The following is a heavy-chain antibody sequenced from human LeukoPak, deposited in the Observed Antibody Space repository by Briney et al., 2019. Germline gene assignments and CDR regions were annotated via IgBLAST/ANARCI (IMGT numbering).Heavy chain of an antibody. V-gene: IGHV4-61*02. CDR2: IYTSGST. CDR3: AGAVAGTHVFDY. Sequence: SETLSLTCTVSGGSISSGSYYWSWIRQPAGKGLEWIGRIYTSGSTNYNPSLKSRVTISVDTSKNQFSLKLSSVTAADTAVYYCAGAVAGTHVFDYGGKGPLVTVSS. CDR1: GGSISSGSYY. J-gene: IGHJ4*02. D-gene: IGHD6-19*01.